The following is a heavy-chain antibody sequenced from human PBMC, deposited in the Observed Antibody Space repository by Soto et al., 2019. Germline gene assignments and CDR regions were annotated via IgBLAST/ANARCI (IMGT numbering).Heavy chain of an antibody. CDR2: MNAKSGDT. V-gene: IGHV1-8*01. CDR1: GYTFSDFD. J-gene: IGHJ6*02. Sequence: QAHLEQSGAEVKRPGASVKVSCKASGYTFSDFDITWLRQASGQGPVWMGWMNAKSGDTFFAQRFQGKFNMSWDTSLSTASMEVRSLTSDDTAMYYCARGNPFNYAGFDVWGQGTTVAVSS. CDR3: ARGNPFNYAGFDV. D-gene: IGHD3-16*01.